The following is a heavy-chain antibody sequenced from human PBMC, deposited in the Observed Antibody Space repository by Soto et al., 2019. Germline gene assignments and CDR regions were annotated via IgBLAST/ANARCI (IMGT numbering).Heavy chain of an antibody. D-gene: IGHD3-22*01. CDR1: GGTFSSST. Sequence: ASVKVSCKASGGTFSSSTISWVRQAPGQGLEWVGGITPIFGKPNYAQRFQGRVTISADESTTTAYMQLSSLRSEDTALYFCARGWGSDSTTYYYAYWG. CDR2: ITPIFGKP. CDR3: ARGWGSDSTTYYYAY. V-gene: IGHV1-69*13. J-gene: IGHJ4*01.